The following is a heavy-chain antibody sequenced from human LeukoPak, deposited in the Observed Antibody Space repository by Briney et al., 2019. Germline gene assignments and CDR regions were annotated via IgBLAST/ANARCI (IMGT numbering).Heavy chain of an antibody. CDR2: IYSGGIT. CDR1: RFTVSSNY. D-gene: IGHD1-1*01. V-gene: IGHV3-66*04. Sequence: PGGSLRLSCAASRFTVSSNYMSWVRQAPGKGLEWVSVIYSGGITYYADSVKGRFTISRDNSKNTLYLQMNSLRAEDTAVYYCALQRPLKGVWGQGTTVTVSS. CDR3: ALQRPLKGV. J-gene: IGHJ6*02.